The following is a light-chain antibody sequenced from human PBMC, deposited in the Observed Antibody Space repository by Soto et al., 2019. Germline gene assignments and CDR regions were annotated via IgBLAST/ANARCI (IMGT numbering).Light chain of an antibody. V-gene: IGLV2-11*01. J-gene: IGLJ1*01. CDR2: NVN. Sequence: QSVLIQPPSVSGSPGQSVTISCTGTSSDVWSYDYVSWYRQHPGTVPKPMIYNVNTQPSGVPGRFSGSKSGDTASMPISGLRAEDEADFPSYVFETGTKVTV. CDR1: SSDVWSYDY. CDR3: YV.